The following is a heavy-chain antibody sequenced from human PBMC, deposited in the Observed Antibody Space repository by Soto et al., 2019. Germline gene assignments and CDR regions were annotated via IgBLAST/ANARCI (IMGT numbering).Heavy chain of an antibody. J-gene: IGHJ4*02. CDR1: GDSISSGAW. V-gene: IGHV4-4*02. Sequence: SETLSLTCAVSGDSISSGAWWSWVRQSPGKGLQWIGEIYHSGNTRNNPSLKSRVTMSVDKSNNQFSLNLMSVTAEDTGVYFCARDIGFDYVNWGQGTLVTVSS. CDR3: ARDIGFDYVN. CDR2: IYHSGNT. D-gene: IGHD3-16*01.